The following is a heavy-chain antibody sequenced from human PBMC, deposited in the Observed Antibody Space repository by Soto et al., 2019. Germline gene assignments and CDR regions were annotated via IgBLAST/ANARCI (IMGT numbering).Heavy chain of an antibody. V-gene: IGHV1-69*12. CDR3: ARWVQRYEYYYGMDV. Sequence: QVQLVQSGAEVKKPGSSVKVSCKASGGTFSSYAISWVRQAPGQGLEWMGGIIPIFGTANYAQKFQGRVTIXXDXSXXTAYVELSSLRSEDTAVYYCARWVQRYEYYYGMDVWGQGTTVTVSS. D-gene: IGHD5-12*01. CDR1: GGTFSSYA. CDR2: IIPIFGTA. J-gene: IGHJ6*02.